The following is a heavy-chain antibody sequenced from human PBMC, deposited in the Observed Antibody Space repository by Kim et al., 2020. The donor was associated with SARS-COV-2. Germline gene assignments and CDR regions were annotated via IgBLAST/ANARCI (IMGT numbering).Heavy chain of an antibody. CDR1: GFTFSSYA. CDR2: ISYDGSNK. V-gene: IGHV3-30*04. J-gene: IGHJ6*02. CDR3: ARALLRYFDWSISTMGYYYGMDV. Sequence: GGSLRLSCAASGFTFSSYAMHWVRQAPGKGLEWVAVISYDGSNKYYADSVKGRFTISRDNSKNTLYLQMNSLRAEDTAVYYCARALLRYFDWSISTMGYYYGMDVWGQGTTVTVSS. D-gene: IGHD3-9*01.